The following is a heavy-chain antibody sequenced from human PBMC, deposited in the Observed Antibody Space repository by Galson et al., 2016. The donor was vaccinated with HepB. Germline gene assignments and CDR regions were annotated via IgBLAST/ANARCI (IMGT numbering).Heavy chain of an antibody. CDR1: GGSISTSSYY. CDR3: ARALCGPGDICWFDP. V-gene: IGHV4-39*01. Sequence: SETLSLTCTVSGGSISTSSYYWGYIRQPPGKGLEWLGNIYYTGRTYYNPSLKSRVSVSVDTSKNQFSLKMRSVTAADAAVYYCARALCGPGDICWFDPWGQGTLVTVSS. CDR2: IYYTGRT. D-gene: IGHD3-9*01. J-gene: IGHJ5*01.